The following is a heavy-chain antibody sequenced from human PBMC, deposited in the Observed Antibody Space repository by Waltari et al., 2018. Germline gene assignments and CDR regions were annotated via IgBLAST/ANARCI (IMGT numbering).Heavy chain of an antibody. CDR1: GFDFSNSD. J-gene: IGHJ4*02. CDR3: TGGHHDY. CDR2: ISGRTGVK. Sequence: EVQLVESGGGLVQPGGSLRLSCAASGFDFSNSDMNWVRQAPGKGLEWISYISGRTGVKYQADSVKGRFTISRDIAKNSVQLQMNSLRAEDTALYYCTGGHHDYWGQGTLVTVSS. V-gene: IGHV3-48*01.